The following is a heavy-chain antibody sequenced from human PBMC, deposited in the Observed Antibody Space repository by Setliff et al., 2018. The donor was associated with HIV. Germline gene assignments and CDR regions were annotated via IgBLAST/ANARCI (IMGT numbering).Heavy chain of an antibody. D-gene: IGHD3-3*01. CDR2: ISSSSRSK. CDR1: GFTFSTYS. Sequence: GGSLRLSCAASGFTFSTYSMNWVRQAPGKGLEWVSSISSSSRSKYYADSVKGRFTISRDNAKNSLYPQMNSLTAEDTAVYYCARDVSWRVRTYIDYWGQGALVTVSS. CDR3: ARDVSWRVRTYIDY. J-gene: IGHJ4*02. V-gene: IGHV3-21*01.